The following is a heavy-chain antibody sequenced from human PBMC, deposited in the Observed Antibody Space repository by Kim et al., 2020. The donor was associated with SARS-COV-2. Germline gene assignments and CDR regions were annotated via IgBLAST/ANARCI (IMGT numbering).Heavy chain of an antibody. J-gene: IGHJ4*02. CDR1: GGSINNYY. CDR2: VYYNGFT. D-gene: IGHD3-10*01. V-gene: IGHV4-59*13. CDR3: ARGGWYYGSGSRNFDY. Sequence: SETLSLTCTVSGGSINNYYWNWLRQPPGGGLEWIGYVYYNGFTIYNPPLKSRATISVDTSKIQFSLKMNSLTSADTAVYYCARGGWYYGSGSRNFDYWGRGTLVTVSS.